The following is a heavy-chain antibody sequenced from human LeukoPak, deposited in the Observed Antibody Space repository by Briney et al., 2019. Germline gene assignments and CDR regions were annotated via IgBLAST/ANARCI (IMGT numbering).Heavy chain of an antibody. CDR1: GFTFSSYA. CDR2: ISGSGSST. J-gene: IGHJ4*02. Sequence: GGSLRLSCAASGFTFSSYAMNWVRQAPGKGLEWVSAISGSGSSTYYPDSVKGRFTISRDNSKNTLYLQMNSLRAEDTAVYYCVRDGLGTSPYDCWGQGTLVTVSS. CDR3: VRDGLGTSPYDC. V-gene: IGHV3-23*01. D-gene: IGHD7-27*01.